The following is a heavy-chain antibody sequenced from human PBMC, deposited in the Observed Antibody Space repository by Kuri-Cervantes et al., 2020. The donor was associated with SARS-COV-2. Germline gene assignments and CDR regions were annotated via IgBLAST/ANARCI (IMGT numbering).Heavy chain of an antibody. J-gene: IGHJ6*03. V-gene: IGHV1-18*01. CDR3: AMNPGVGGFDWLLKAGYYYYYMDV. CDR1: GYTFTSYG. D-gene: IGHD3-9*01. CDR2: ISAYNGNT. Sequence: ASVKVSCKASGYTFTSYGISWVQQAPGQGLEWMGWISAYNGNTNYAQKLQDRVTMTTDTSTSTAYMELRSLRSDDTAVYYCAMNPGVGGFDWLLKAGYYYYYMDVWGKGTTVTVSS.